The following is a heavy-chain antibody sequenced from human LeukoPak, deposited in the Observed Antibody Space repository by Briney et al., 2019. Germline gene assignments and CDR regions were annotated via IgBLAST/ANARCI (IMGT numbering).Heavy chain of an antibody. J-gene: IGHJ4*02. CDR3: ARQTYYYDSSGYVDY. CDR2: IYHSGST. CDR1: GGSISSGGYS. Sequence: SETLSLTCAVSGGSISSGGYSWSWIRQPPGKGLEWIGYIYHSGSTYYNPSLKSRVTISVDRSKNQFSLKLSSVTAADTAVYYCARQTYYYDSSGYVDYWGQGTLVTVSS. V-gene: IGHV4-30-2*01. D-gene: IGHD3-22*01.